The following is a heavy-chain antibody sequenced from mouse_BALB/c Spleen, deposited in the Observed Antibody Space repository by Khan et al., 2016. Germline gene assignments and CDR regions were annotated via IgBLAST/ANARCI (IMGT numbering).Heavy chain of an antibody. CDR1: GYTFTDYA. CDR3: ARDGDDY. CDR2: ISPYYGDA. Sequence: QVQLQQSGAELVRPGVSVKISCKGSGYTFTDYAMHWVKQSHAKSLEWIGVISPYYGDASYNQKFKGKATMTVAKSSSPAYMELARLASEDSAIYYCARDGDDYWGQGTTLTVSS. J-gene: IGHJ2*01. V-gene: IGHV1S137*01.